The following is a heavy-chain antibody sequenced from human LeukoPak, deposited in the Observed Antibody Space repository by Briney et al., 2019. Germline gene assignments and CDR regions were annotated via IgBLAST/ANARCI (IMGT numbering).Heavy chain of an antibody. Sequence: SETLSLTCSVYGASYNAYYCSWIRQPPGKGLEWIGDIDHRGTATYNPSLKSRLTISAEASKNQFSLKLNSVTDADTAVYYCAVGITILGVAASFDCWGQGNLVIVSS. CDR3: AVGITILGVAASFDC. CDR1: GASYNAYY. J-gene: IGHJ4*02. V-gene: IGHV4-34*01. D-gene: IGHD3-3*01. CDR2: IDHRGTA.